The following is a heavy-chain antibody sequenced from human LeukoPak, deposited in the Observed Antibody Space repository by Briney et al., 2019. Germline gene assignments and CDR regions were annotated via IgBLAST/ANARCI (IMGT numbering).Heavy chain of an antibody. CDR3: VTAGGANYGRYCFDD. V-gene: IGHV3-23*01. CDR1: GFTFRSRA. CDR2: VTSDASFT. Sequence: PGGSLRLSCAASGFTFRSRALIWVRQAPGRGPEWVSSVTSDASFTYYADSVRGRFTISRDDSKNTLYLQMKGLGVGDTAVYYCVTAGGANYGRYCFDDWGQGTLVRVSS. D-gene: IGHD3-10*01. J-gene: IGHJ4*02.